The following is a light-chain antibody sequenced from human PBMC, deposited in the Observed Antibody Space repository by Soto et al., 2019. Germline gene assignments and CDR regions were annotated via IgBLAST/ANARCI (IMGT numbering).Light chain of an antibody. CDR3: AAWDDSLNGPV. Sequence: LTQPPAASGTTGQRVTISCSESSSNIGSNTVNWYQQLPGTAPKLLIYSNNQRPSGVPDRFSGSKSGTSASLAISGLQSEDEADYYCAAWDDSLNGPVFGTGTKVTVL. CDR2: SNN. V-gene: IGLV1-44*01. CDR1: SSNIGSNT. J-gene: IGLJ1*01.